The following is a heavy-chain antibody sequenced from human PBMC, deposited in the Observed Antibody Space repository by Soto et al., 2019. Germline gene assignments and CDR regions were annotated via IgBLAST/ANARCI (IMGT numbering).Heavy chain of an antibody. CDR1: GGSISSSSYF. D-gene: IGHD2-15*01. V-gene: IGHV4-39*01. CDR2: INYRGTT. J-gene: IGHJ5*02. Sequence: QLQLQESGPGLVTPSETLSLTCTVSGGSISSSSYFWAWVRQSPAKGLEWIGIINYRGTTYYIPSIKRRATISIDAAKNQFSLSLNSGTAADTAVYYCARLVACGGGSCKFDPWGQGTLVTVSS. CDR3: ARLVACGGGSCKFDP.